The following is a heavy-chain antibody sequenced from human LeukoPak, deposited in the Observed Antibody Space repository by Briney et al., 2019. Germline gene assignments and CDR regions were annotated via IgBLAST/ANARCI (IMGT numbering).Heavy chain of an antibody. J-gene: IGHJ5*02. CDR3: AREARDFWSGYYTAWFDP. CDR1: GGSFSGYY. D-gene: IGHD3-3*01. Sequence: SETLSLTCAVYGGSFSGYYWSWIRQPPGKGLEWIGEINHSGSTNYNPSLKSRVTISVDTSKNQFSLKLSSVTAADTAVYYCAREARDFWSGYYTAWFDPWGQGTLATVSS. V-gene: IGHV4-34*01. CDR2: INHSGST.